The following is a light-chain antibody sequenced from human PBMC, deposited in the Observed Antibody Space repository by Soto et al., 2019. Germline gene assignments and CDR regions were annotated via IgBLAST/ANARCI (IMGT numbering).Light chain of an antibody. CDR3: NSFTSTNTLVV. V-gene: IGLV2-14*03. J-gene: IGLJ2*01. CDR1: SSDVGGYDY. Sequence: QSALTQPASVSGSPGQSITISCTGTSSDVGGYDYVSWYQQHPGKAPKLIIYDVTNRPSGISDRFSGSKSGNTASLTISGLQAEDEADYYCNSFTSTNTLVVFGGGTKVTVL. CDR2: DVT.